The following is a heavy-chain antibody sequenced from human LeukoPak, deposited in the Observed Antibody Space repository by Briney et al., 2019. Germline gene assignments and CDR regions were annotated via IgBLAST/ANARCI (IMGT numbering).Heavy chain of an antibody. Sequence: RASVKVSCKASGGTFSSYAISWVRQAPGQGLEWMGRIIPIFGIANYAQKFQGRVTITAGKSTSTAYMELSSLRSEDTAVYYCARLYSNYDIDYWGQGTLVTVSS. D-gene: IGHD4-11*01. J-gene: IGHJ4*02. CDR2: IIPIFGIA. CDR3: ARLYSNYDIDY. CDR1: GGTFSSYA. V-gene: IGHV1-69*04.